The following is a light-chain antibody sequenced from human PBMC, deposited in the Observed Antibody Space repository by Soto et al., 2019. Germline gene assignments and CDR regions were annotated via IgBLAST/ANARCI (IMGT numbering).Light chain of an antibody. Sequence: DIQMTQSPSSLSASVGDTVTISCRASQNIGSYLNWYRQRVGKAPELLIYAASTLQGDVPSRFSGSGSGTDFTLTIHSLQPEDFAIYYCQQSYSAPLTVGGGTKVDSK. CDR2: AAS. V-gene: IGKV1-39*01. CDR3: QQSYSAPLT. J-gene: IGKJ4*01. CDR1: QNIGSY.